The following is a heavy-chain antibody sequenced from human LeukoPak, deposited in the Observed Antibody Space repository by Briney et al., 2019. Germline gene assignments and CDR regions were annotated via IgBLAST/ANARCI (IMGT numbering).Heavy chain of an antibody. CDR3: AKEAKAGYYYMDV. Sequence: GGSLRLSCAASGFTFSRHGMSWVRQHPGKGREWVSAISGSGGSTYYADSVKGRFTISRDNSKNTLYLQMNSLRAEDTAVYYCAKEAKAGYYYMDVWGKGTTVTISS. D-gene: IGHD1-26*01. V-gene: IGHV3-23*01. J-gene: IGHJ6*03. CDR2: ISGSGGST. CDR1: GFTFSRHG.